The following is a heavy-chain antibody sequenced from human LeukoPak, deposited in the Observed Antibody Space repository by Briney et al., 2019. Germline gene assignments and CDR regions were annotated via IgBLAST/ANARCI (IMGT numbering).Heavy chain of an antibody. J-gene: IGHJ6*02. Sequence: SVKVSCKASGGTFSSYAISWVRQAPGQGLEWMGRIIPILGIANYAQKFQGRVTITADKSTSAAYMELSSLRSEDTAVYYCARETYCSGGSCYYYYYGMDVWGQGTTVTVSS. CDR3: ARETYCSGGSCYYYYYGMDV. CDR2: IIPILGIA. D-gene: IGHD2-15*01. V-gene: IGHV1-69*04. CDR1: GGTFSSYA.